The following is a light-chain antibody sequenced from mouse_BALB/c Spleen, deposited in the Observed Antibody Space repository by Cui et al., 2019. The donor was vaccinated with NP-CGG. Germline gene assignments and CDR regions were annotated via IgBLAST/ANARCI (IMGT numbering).Light chain of an antibody. V-gene: IGLV1*01. Sequence: QAVVTQASALTTSPVETVTLTRRSSTGTVTTSNYANWVQEKPDHLVTELMCGTNNRAPGVPARFSCSLIGDKAALTITGAQTEDEAIYFCALWYSNHWVFGGGTKLTVL. CDR3: ALWYSNHWV. CDR2: GTN. J-gene: IGLJ1*01. CDR1: TGTVTTSNY.